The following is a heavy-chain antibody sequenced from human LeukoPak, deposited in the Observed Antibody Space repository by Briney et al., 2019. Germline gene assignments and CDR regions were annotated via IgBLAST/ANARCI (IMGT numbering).Heavy chain of an antibody. D-gene: IGHD6-6*01. Sequence: PSQTLSLTCTVSGGSISSGGYYWSWLRQHPGKGLEWIGYIYYSGSTYYNPSLKSRVTISVDTSKNQFSLKLSSVTAADTAVYYCARGHSSSFAYFDYWGQGTLVTVSS. J-gene: IGHJ4*02. CDR1: GGSISSGGYY. CDR2: IYYSGST. CDR3: ARGHSSSFAYFDY. V-gene: IGHV4-31*03.